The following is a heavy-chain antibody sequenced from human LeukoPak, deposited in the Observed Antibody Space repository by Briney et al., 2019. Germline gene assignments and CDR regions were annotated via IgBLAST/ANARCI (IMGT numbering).Heavy chain of an antibody. J-gene: IGHJ6*03. V-gene: IGHV3-48*04. D-gene: IGHD1-26*01. CDR3: ARLYPGWELPYYYYYMDV. Sequence: GGSLRLSCAASGFTFSSYWMSWVRQAPGKGLEWVSYISSSDGTIYYADSVKGRFTISRDNAKNSLYLQMNSLRAEDTAVYYCARLYPGWELPYYYYYMDVWGKGTTVTISS. CDR2: ISSSDGTI. CDR1: GFTFSSYW.